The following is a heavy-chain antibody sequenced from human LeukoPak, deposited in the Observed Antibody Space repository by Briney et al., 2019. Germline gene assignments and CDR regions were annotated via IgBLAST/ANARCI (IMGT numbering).Heavy chain of an antibody. J-gene: IGHJ6*03. CDR1: GGTFSSYA. D-gene: IGHD2-2*01. CDR2: IIPILGIA. V-gene: IGHV1-69*04. Sequence: SVKVSCKASGGTFSSYAISWVRQAPGQGLEWMGRIIPILGIANYAQKFQGRVTITADESTSTAYMELSSLRSEDTAVYYCASSSSTSPLNYYYMDVWGKGTTVTVSS. CDR3: ASSSSTSPLNYYYMDV.